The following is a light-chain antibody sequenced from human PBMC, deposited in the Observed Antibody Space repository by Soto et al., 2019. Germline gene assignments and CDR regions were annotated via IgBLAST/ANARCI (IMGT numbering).Light chain of an antibody. CDR2: KAS. V-gene: IGKV1-5*03. CDR3: RQYNSYPCT. J-gene: IGKJ2*02. CDR1: QSIDSW. Sequence: DIQMTQSPSTLSASVGDRVTITCRASQSIDSWLAWYQQKPGKAPKLLIYKASSLESGVPSRFGGSGSGTEFTLTISSLQPDDFATYYCRQYNSYPCTFGQGSKLETK.